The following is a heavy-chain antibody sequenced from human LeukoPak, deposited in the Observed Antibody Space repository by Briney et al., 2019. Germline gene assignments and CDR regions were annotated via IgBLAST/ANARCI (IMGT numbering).Heavy chain of an antibody. CDR2: IKSKTDGETT. CDR1: GFTFTNAW. J-gene: IGHJ4*02. CDR3: TTDLGTYYHGSQRLIPIDY. D-gene: IGHD3-10*01. Sequence: EGSLRLSCVDSGFTFTNAWMSWVRPAPGKGLEWIGRIKSKTDGETTSYAEPVRGRFTISRDDSKSAVYLQMNSLKIEDTAVYYCTTDLGTYYHGSQRLIPIDYWGQGTLVTVSS. V-gene: IGHV3-15*01.